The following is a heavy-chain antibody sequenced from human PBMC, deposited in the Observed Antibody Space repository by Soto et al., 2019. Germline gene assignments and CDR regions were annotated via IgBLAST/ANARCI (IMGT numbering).Heavy chain of an antibody. D-gene: IGHD3-22*01. V-gene: IGHV4-59*01. J-gene: IGHJ6*02. CDR3: ARAVVVGAGTQTYYYYGMDV. CDR1: GGSFGGYY. Sequence: SETLSLTCSVSGGSFGGYYWSWIRQPPGKGLEWIGYVYYSGSTDYNPSLMSRVTISIDTSKNQFSLKLTSVTAADTAVYYCARAVVVGAGTQTYYYYGMDVWGQGTTVTVSS. CDR2: VYYSGST.